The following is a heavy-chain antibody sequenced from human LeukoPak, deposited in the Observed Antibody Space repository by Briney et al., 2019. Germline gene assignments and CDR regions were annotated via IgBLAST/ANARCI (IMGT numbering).Heavy chain of an antibody. CDR2: IYYSGST. J-gene: IGHJ4*02. V-gene: IGHV4-39*02. CDR1: GGSISSNSYY. CDR3: ARELELRY. D-gene: IGHD1-7*01. Sequence: PSETLSLTCAVSGGSISSNSYYWGWIRQPPGKGLEWIGSIYYSGSTYYNPSLKSRVTISVDTSKNQFSLKLSSVTAADTAVYYCARELELRYWGQGTLVTVSS.